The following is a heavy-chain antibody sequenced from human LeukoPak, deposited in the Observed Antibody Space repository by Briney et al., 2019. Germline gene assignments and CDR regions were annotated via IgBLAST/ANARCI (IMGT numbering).Heavy chain of an antibody. CDR1: GFTFSSYR. Sequence: GGSLRLSCAASGFTFSSYRMSWVRQAPGKGLEWVANIKQDGSEKYYVDSVKGRFTISRDNAKNSLYLQMNSLRAEDTAVYYCARRDGYNWYYFDYWGQGTLVTVSS. J-gene: IGHJ4*02. CDR3: ARRDGYNWYYFDY. CDR2: IKQDGSEK. D-gene: IGHD5-24*01. V-gene: IGHV3-7*01.